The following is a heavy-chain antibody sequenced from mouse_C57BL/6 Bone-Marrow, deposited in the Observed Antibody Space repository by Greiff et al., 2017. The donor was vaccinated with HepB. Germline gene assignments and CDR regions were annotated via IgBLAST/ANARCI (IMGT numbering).Heavy chain of an antibody. V-gene: IGHV2-2*01. CDR1: GFSLTSYG. Sequence: VHLVESGPGLVQPSQSLSITCTVSGFSLTSYGVHWVRQSPGKGLEWLGVIWSGGSTDYNAAFISRLSISKDNSKSQVFFKMNSLQADDTAIYYCASDDGYWSYYAMDYWGQGTSVTVSS. CDR2: IWSGGST. D-gene: IGHD2-3*01. J-gene: IGHJ4*01. CDR3: ASDDGYWSYYAMDY.